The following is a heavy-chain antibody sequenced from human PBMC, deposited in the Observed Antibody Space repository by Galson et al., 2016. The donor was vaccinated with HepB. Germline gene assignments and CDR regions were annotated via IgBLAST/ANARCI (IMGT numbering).Heavy chain of an antibody. CDR1: GDTFKSYF. J-gene: IGHJ4*02. CDR3: ASDFIAASGTDY. V-gene: IGHV1-69*13. Sequence: SVKVSCKASGDTFKSYFINWVRQAPGQGLDWMGGIIPVFGTTNYAQKFQDRVTITADESTSTVYMELNSLRPEDTAVYYCASDFIAASGTDYWGQGTLVTVSS. D-gene: IGHD6-13*01. CDR2: IIPVFGTT.